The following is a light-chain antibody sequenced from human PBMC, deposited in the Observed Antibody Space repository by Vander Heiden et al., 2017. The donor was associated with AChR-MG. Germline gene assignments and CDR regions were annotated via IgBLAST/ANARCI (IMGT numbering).Light chain of an antibody. J-gene: IGKJ1*01. CDR3: QQRGNSPWK. CDR1: QSVSSY. CDR2: DAS. Sequence: EIVLTQSPATLSLSPGERATLSCRASQSVSSYLAWYQQKPGQAPRLLIYDASNRATGIPARFSGSGSGTDFTLTISSLEPEDFAVYYCQQRGNSPWKFGQGTKVEVK. V-gene: IGKV3-11*01.